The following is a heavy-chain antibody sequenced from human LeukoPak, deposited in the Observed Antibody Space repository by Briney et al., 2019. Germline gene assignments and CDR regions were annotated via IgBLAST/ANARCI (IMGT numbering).Heavy chain of an antibody. D-gene: IGHD3-9*01. J-gene: IGHJ4*02. CDR2: IYHSGST. CDR1: GGSFSGYY. CDR3: ASNDILTGYYFGY. V-gene: IGHV4-30-2*01. Sequence: SETLSLTCAVYGGSFSGYYWSWIRQPPGKGLEWIGYIYHSGSTYYNPSLKSRVTISVDRSKNQFSLKLSSVTAADTAVYYCASNDILTGYYFGYWGQGTLVTVSS.